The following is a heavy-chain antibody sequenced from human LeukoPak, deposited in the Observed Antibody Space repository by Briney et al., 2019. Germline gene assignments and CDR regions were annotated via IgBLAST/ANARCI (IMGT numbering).Heavy chain of an antibody. V-gene: IGHV3-21*04. CDR2: ISTSSSYI. Sequence: PGGSLRLSCAASGFTFSSYGMNWVRQAPGKGLEWVSSISTSSSYIYYADSMKGRFTISRDNAKNTLYLQMNSLRAEDTAVYYCAKDTPAITMVRLLTHLQDYWGQGTLVTVSS. D-gene: IGHD3-10*01. CDR3: AKDTPAITMVRLLTHLQDY. CDR1: GFTFSSYG. J-gene: IGHJ4*02.